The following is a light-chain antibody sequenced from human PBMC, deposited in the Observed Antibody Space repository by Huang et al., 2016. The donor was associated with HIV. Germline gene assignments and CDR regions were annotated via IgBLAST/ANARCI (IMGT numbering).Light chain of an antibody. J-gene: IGKJ1*01. V-gene: IGKV3-20*01. Sequence: EIVLTQSPRSLSSSPGERVPLYCRASQSVSNYFLAWYQQKPGQAPRLLIHAASTRASGSPGMFSGSGSGTAFTLTIAGLEPEDSALYFCHQYGTPPWTFGQGTRVEIK. CDR3: HQYGTPPWT. CDR2: AAS. CDR1: QSVSNYF.